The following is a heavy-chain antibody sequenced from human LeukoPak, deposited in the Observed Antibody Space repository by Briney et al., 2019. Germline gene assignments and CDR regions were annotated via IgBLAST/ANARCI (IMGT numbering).Heavy chain of an antibody. J-gene: IGHJ3*02. Sequence: GGSLRLSCVASGFIFTDYSINWVRQAPGKGLEWVSYVGTSIGAISYADSVKGRFIISRDNAQKSLYLQMNSLRAEDTALYYCARLGVGATRDAFDIWGQGTMVTVSS. V-gene: IGHV3-48*01. CDR3: ARLGVGATRDAFDI. CDR1: GFIFTDYS. CDR2: VGTSIGAI. D-gene: IGHD1-26*01.